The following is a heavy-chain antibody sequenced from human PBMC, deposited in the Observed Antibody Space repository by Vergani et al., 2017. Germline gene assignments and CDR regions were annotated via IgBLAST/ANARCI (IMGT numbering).Heavy chain of an antibody. CDR2: IGTAGDT. CDR1: GFTFSTYD. D-gene: IGHD6-6*01. V-gene: IGHV3-13*01. Sequence: EVQLVESGGGLVQPGGSLRLSCAASGFTFSTYDMHWVRQATGKGLEWVSAIGTAGDTYYPGSVKGRFTIPRENAKNSLYLQMNGLRAGDTAVYYCARRDSSSPALDYWGQGTLVTVFS. CDR3: ARRDSSSPALDY. J-gene: IGHJ4*02.